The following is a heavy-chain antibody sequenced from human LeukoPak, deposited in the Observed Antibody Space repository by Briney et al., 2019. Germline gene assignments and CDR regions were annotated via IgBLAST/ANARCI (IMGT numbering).Heavy chain of an antibody. V-gene: IGHV3-7*01. Sequence: GGSLRLSCAASGFTFSSYWMSWVRQAPGKGLEWVANIKKDGSEKYYVDSVKGRFTISRDNAKTSLYLQMNSLRVEDTALYYCARGLSGVTGYTYGRGIDYWGQGTLVTVSS. CDR3: ARGLSGVTGYTYGRGIDY. J-gene: IGHJ4*02. D-gene: IGHD5-18*01. CDR1: GFTFSSYW. CDR2: IKKDGSEK.